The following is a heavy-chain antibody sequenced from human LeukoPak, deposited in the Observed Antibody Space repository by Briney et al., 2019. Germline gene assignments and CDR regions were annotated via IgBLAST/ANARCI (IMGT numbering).Heavy chain of an antibody. D-gene: IGHD5-24*01. V-gene: IGHV4-34*01. Sequence: SETLSLTCAVHGHSFSGYYCGSVRQPPGKGQEWNEEINHSGSTNYNPSLKSQVTISVDTSKNQFSLKLSSVTAADTAVYYCARGVEMATIRWFDPWGQGTLVTVSS. J-gene: IGHJ5*02. CDR1: GHSFSGYY. CDR2: INHSGST. CDR3: ARGVEMATIRWFDP.